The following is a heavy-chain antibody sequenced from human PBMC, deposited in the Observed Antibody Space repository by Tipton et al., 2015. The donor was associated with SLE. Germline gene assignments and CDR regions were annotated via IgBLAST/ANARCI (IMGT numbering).Heavy chain of an antibody. CDR1: GGSISSGGYY. D-gene: IGHD2-2*01. J-gene: IGHJ4*02. Sequence: TLSLTCNVSGGSISSGGYYWSWIRQHPGKGLEWIGYTYYSGSTYYNPSLKSRVTISLHTSKNQFSLKLSSVTAADTAVYYCARDLRSTSDFFDYWGQGTLVTVSS. CDR3: ARDLRSTSDFFDY. CDR2: TYYSGST. V-gene: IGHV4-31*03.